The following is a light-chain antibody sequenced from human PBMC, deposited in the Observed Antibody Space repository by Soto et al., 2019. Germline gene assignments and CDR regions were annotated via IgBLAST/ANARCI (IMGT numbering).Light chain of an antibody. Sequence: VLTQPPSASGTPGQRVTISCSGSGSNIGTNYVYWYQQLPGSAPKLLIYGNDQRPSGVPDRFSGSKSGTSASLAISGVRSEDEADYYCAAWDNSLSGRLFGGGTKVTVL. CDR1: GSNIGTNY. CDR3: AAWDNSLSGRL. CDR2: GND. J-gene: IGLJ3*02. V-gene: IGLV1-47*01.